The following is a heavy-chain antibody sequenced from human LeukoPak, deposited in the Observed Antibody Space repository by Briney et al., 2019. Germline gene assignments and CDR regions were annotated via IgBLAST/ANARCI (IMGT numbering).Heavy chain of an antibody. Sequence: PGGSLRLSCAASGFTFSIYSMNWVRQAPGKGLEWVSYISGGSHTIYYADSVKGRFTISRDNAKNSLYLQMNSLRAEDTAVYYCARDRNYGSGSYYLDYWGQGTLVTVSS. D-gene: IGHD3-10*01. J-gene: IGHJ4*02. V-gene: IGHV3-48*04. CDR1: GFTFSIYS. CDR2: ISGGSHTI. CDR3: ARDRNYGSGSYYLDY.